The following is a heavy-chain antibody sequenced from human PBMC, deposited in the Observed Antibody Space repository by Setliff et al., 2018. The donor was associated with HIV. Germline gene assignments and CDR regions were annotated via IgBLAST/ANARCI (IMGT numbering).Heavy chain of an antibody. CDR2: INPNSGGT. J-gene: IGHJ6*03. CDR1: GYTFTAYY. CDR3: ARAIRYYDSSGYYLDV. Sequence: ASVKVSCKAYGYTFTAYYMHWVRQAPGQGLEWMGWINPNSGGTNSAQKFQGRVTMTRDTSISVAYMELSSLTSDDTAVYYCARAIRYYDSSGYYLDVWGKGTTVTVSS. D-gene: IGHD3-22*01. V-gene: IGHV1-2*02.